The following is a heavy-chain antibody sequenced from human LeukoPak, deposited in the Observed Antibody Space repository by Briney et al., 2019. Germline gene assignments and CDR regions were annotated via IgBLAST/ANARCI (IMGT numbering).Heavy chain of an antibody. CDR2: IWYDGSNK. Sequence: GGSLRLSCAASGFTFSSYGMHWVRQAPGKGLEWVAVIWYDGSNKYYADSVKGRFTISRDNSKNTLYLQMNSLRAEDTAVYYCARDTHYYDSSGYPDYWGQGTLDTVSS. CDR3: ARDTHYYDSSGYPDY. V-gene: IGHV3-33*01. J-gene: IGHJ4*02. CDR1: GFTFSSYG. D-gene: IGHD3-22*01.